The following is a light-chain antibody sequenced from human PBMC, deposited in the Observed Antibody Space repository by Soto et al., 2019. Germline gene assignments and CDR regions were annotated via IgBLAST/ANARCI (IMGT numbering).Light chain of an antibody. Sequence: EVVLTQSPVTLSLSPGERATLSCRASQSFRALLAWYQQKPGQAPRLLIYDAYNRATCIPPRFSGSGSGTDFTLTISSLEPEDSAVYYCQQRHMWPITFGQGTKVDIK. CDR3: QQRHMWPIT. CDR2: DAY. J-gene: IGKJ1*01. CDR1: QSFRAL. V-gene: IGKV3-11*01.